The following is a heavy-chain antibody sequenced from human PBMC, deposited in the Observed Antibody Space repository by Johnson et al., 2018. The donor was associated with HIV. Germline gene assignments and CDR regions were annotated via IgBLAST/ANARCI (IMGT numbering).Heavy chain of an antibody. V-gene: IGHV3-33*08. Sequence: HVQLVESGGGLVQPGGSLRLSCAASGFTVSSNYMSWVRQAPGKGLEWVAVIWYDGSNKYYADSVKGRFTISRDNSKNTLYLQMNSLRAEDTAVYYCAREVDAFDMWGQGTLVTVSS. CDR3: AREVDAFDM. CDR2: IWYDGSNK. CDR1: GFTVSSNY. J-gene: IGHJ3*02.